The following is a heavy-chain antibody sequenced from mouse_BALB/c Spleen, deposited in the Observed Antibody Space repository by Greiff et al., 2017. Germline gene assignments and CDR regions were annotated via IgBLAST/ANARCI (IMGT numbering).Heavy chain of an antibody. CDR1: GFTFSSYA. CDR3: AREGTWFAY. CDR2: ISSGGST. Sequence: EVMLMESGGGLVKPGGSLKLSCAASGFTFSSYAMSWVRQTPEKRLEWVASISSGGSTYYPDSVKGRFTISRDNARNILYLQMSSLRSEDTAMYYCAREGTWFAYWGQGTLVTVSA. J-gene: IGHJ3*01. V-gene: IGHV5-6-5*01.